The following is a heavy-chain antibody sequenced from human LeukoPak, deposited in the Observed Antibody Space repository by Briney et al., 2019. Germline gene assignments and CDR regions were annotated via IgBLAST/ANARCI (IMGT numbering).Heavy chain of an antibody. CDR2: ISDSGST. V-gene: IGHV4-59*08. D-gene: IGHD2-15*01. Sequence: SETLSLTCTVSSGSISFYYWNWIRQPPGKGLEWIGYISDSGSTHYNPSLQSRVTISVDTSKNQFSLRLSSVTASDTAVYYCARRRIGDLTIGSDTWFDPWGQGALVTVSS. CDR3: ARRRIGDLTIGSDTWFDP. CDR1: SGSISFYY. J-gene: IGHJ5*02.